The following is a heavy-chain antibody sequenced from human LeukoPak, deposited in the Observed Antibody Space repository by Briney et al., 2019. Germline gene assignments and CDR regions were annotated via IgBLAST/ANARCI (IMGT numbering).Heavy chain of an antibody. CDR3: ARDYELRPETTNDIVVVPAAISFDY. D-gene: IGHD2-2*01. V-gene: IGHV3-21*01. Sequence: SVKGRFTISRDNAKNSLYLQMNSLRAEDTAVYYCARDYELRPETTNDIVVVPAAISFDYWGQGTLVTVSS. J-gene: IGHJ4*02.